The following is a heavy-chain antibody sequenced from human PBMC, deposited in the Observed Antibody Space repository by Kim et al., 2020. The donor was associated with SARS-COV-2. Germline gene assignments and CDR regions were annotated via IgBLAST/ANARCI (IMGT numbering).Heavy chain of an antibody. CDR3: VRENTEAFGDF. Sequence: NTYYAESVKGRFTSPRENAKKSLYLQMNSLTVEDTGVYYCVRENTEAFGDFWGQGTLITVSA. D-gene: IGHD3-16*01. V-gene: IGHV3-48*01. CDR2: NT. J-gene: IGHJ4*02.